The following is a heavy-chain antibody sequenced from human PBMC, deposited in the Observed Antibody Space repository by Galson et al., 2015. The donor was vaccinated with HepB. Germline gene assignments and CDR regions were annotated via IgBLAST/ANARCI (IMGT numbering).Heavy chain of an antibody. Sequence: SETLSLTCTVSRGSMSSYYWSWIRQPAGQGLEWIGRIYSTGSTNYNPSLKSRLTMSVDTSKNQFSLKLSSVTAADTAVYHCARDTGYCTRTTCYSWFDPWGQGTLVTVSS. D-gene: IGHD2-2*01. CDR1: RGSMSSYY. CDR3: ARDTGYCTRTTCYSWFDP. V-gene: IGHV4-4*07. J-gene: IGHJ5*02. CDR2: IYSTGST.